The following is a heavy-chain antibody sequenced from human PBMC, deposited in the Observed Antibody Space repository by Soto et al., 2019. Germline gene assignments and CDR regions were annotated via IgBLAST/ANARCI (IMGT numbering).Heavy chain of an antibody. CDR1: GGSISNYY. Sequence: QVPLQESGPGLVKPSETLSLSCTVSGGSISNYYWSWFRQTPGKGLEWIGYVHDSWGSNYNPSLKSRVAISLHTSKSQFSLKLTSVTATDTAVYYCARQGFGALHGLVAVWGQGTTVTVSS. J-gene: IGHJ6*02. CDR2: VHDSWGS. CDR3: ARQGFGALHGLVAV. V-gene: IGHV4-59*08. D-gene: IGHD3-10*01.